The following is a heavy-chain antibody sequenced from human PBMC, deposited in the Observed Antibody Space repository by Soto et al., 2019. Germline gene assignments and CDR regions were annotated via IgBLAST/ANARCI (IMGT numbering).Heavy chain of an antibody. CDR1: GGSFSDYSHF. D-gene: IGHD2-8*01. V-gene: IGHV4-34*01. CDR3: ARWKLEVYTMWSYYHGMDV. CDR2: IDHSGST. J-gene: IGHJ6*02. Sequence: QVQLQQWGAGLLKPSETLSLTCAVYGGSFSDYSHFWGWIRQPPGKGREWIGEIDHSGSTNYTPYLSMLVDISTDTSTNQISLNVDTVTAADTALYYWARWKLEVYTMWSYYHGMDVWGHGATVIVS.